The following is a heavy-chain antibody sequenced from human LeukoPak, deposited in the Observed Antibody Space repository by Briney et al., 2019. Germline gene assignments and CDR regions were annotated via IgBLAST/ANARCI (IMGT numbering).Heavy chain of an antibody. V-gene: IGHV4-61*02. Sequence: SETLSLTCTVSGGSISSGSYYWSWIRQPAGKGLEWIGRIYTSGSTNYNPSLKSRVTISVDTSKNQFSLKLSSVTAADTAVYYCASWDYDILTGWIGVSHWGQGTLVTVSS. D-gene: IGHD3-9*01. CDR1: GGSISSGSYY. CDR2: IYTSGST. J-gene: IGHJ4*02. CDR3: ASWDYDILTGWIGVSH.